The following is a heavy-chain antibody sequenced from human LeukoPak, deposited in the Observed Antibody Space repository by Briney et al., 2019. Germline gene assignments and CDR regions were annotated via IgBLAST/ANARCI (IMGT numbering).Heavy chain of an antibody. V-gene: IGHV4-4*02. Sequence: SETLSLTCAVSGGSVSSTNWWSWVRQSPGKGLEWIGEVFHTGSTSYNASLKSRVTISLDKSGNQLSLQLRSVTAADTAVYFCARAPFSYYALDIWGRGPRSPSP. J-gene: IGHJ6*01. CDR3: ARAPFSYYALDI. CDR2: VFHTGST. CDR1: GGSVSSTNW.